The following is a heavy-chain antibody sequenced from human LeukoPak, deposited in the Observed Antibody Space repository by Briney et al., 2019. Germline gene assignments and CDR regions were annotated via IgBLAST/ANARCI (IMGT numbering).Heavy chain of an antibody. V-gene: IGHV4-39*01. CDR1: GGSISSSTYY. CDR2: ISYSGRT. J-gene: IGHJ4*02. Sequence: SETLSLTCTVSGGSISSSTYYWGWIRRPPGKGLEWIGSISYSGRTYYTPSLKSRVTTSVDTSKNQFSLRLSSVTAADTAVYYCERQSDSSGYIHTWGQGTLVTVSS. CDR3: ERQSDSSGYIHT. D-gene: IGHD3-22*01.